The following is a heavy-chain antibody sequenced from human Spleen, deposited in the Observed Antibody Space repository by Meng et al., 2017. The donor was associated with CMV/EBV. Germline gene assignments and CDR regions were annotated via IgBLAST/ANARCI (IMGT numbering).Heavy chain of an antibody. Sequence: GGSLRLSCAASGFTFDDYGVRWVRQVPGKGLEWVSGINCNGATTGNADSVKGRFTISRDNSKNMLYLQMNILRAEDTAVYYCAKDQGTGNYNVLTGYYSGYFDNWGQGTLVTVSS. CDR2: INCNGATT. J-gene: IGHJ4*02. D-gene: IGHD3-9*01. CDR3: AKDQGTGNYNVLTGYYSGYFDN. V-gene: IGHV3-20*04. CDR1: GFTFDDYG.